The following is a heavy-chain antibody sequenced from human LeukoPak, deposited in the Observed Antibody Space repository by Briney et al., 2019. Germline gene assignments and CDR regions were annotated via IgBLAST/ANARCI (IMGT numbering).Heavy chain of an antibody. CDR1: GLTFSSYA. J-gene: IGHJ4*02. CDR2: ISGSGGST. V-gene: IGHV3-23*01. D-gene: IGHD3-22*01. CDR3: AKELWSMGIVGEFDY. Sequence: GGSLRLSCAASGLTFSSYAMSWVRQAPGKGLEWVSAISGSGGSTYYADSVKGRFTISRDNSKNTLYLQMNSLRAEDTAVYYCAKELWSMGIVGEFDYWGQGTLVTVSS.